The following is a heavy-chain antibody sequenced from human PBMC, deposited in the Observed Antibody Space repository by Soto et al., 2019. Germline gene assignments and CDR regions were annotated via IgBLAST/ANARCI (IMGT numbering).Heavy chain of an antibody. Sequence: SETLSLTCTVTGGSISSGGYYWSWIRQHPGKGLEWIGYIYYSGSTYYNPSLKSRVTMSVDTSKNQFSLKLSSVTAADTAVYYCARDRAIAAAGVSLYYGMDVWGQGTTVTVSS. CDR2: IYYSGST. CDR3: ARDRAIAAAGVSLYYGMDV. D-gene: IGHD6-25*01. J-gene: IGHJ6*02. CDR1: GGSISSGGYY. V-gene: IGHV4-31*03.